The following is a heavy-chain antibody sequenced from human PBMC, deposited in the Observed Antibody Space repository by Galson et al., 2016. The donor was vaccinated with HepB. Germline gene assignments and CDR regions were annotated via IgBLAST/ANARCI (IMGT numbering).Heavy chain of an antibody. J-gene: IGHJ6*02. V-gene: IGHV3-21*01. D-gene: IGHD2-15*01. CDR3: AKDTGHCSGGVCYAPRGMDV. CDR1: GFTSSSYS. Sequence: SLRLSCAASGFTSSSYSLNWVRQAPGKGLEWVSFISSNNYIYYADSVQGRFTISRDNAKNSLYLQMHSLRAEDTAVYYCAKDTGHCSGGVCYAPRGMDVWGHWPTVTGSS. CDR2: ISSNNYI.